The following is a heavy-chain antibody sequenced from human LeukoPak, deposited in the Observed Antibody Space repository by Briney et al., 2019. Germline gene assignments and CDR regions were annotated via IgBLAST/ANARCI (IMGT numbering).Heavy chain of an antibody. J-gene: IGHJ5*02. CDR2: INPNSGGT. V-gene: IGHV1-2*04. Sequence: ASVKVSCKASGHTFTGYYMHWVRQAPGQGLEWMGWINPNSGGTNYAQKFQGWVTMTRDTSISTAYMELSRLRSDDTAVYYCARGRRITMAGGWFDPWGQGTLVTVSS. CDR1: GHTFTGYY. D-gene: IGHD3-10*01. CDR3: ARGRRITMAGGWFDP.